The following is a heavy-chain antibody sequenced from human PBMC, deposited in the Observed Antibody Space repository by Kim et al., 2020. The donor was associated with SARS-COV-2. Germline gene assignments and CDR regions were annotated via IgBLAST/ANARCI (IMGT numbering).Heavy chain of an antibody. CDR1: GFTFSSYW. V-gene: IGHV3-74*01. CDR2: IKGDGSGT. CDR3: ANDPDSGGYSFFDS. D-gene: IGHD1-26*01. Sequence: GGSLRLSCAASGFTFSSYWMHWVRQAPGKGLPWVSRIKGDGSGTRFADSVKGRFTISRDNAKNTLYLQMNSLRAEDTAVYYCANDPDSGGYSFFDSWGRGTLVSVSS. J-gene: IGHJ2*01.